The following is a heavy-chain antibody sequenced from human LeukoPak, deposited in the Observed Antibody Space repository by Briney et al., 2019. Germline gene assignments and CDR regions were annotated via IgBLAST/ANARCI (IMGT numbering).Heavy chain of an antibody. CDR3: ARLYGSVYYYYMDV. Sequence: SETLSLTCTVSGGSLSRYYWSWIRQPAGKGLEWIGRIYTSGSTNYNPSLKSRLSMSVDTSKNQFSLNLRSVTAADTAVYYCARLYGSVYYYYMDVWGKGTPVTVSS. CDR2: IYTSGST. D-gene: IGHD3-10*01. V-gene: IGHV4-4*07. CDR1: GGSLSRYY. J-gene: IGHJ6*03.